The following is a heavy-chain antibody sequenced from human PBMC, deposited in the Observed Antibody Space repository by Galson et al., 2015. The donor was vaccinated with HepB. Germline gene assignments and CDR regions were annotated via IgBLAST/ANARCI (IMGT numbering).Heavy chain of an antibody. J-gene: IGHJ6*02. CDR3: AKGQRQEYYYYGMDV. Sequence: SLRLSCAASGFTFSSYGMHWVRQAPGKGLEWVAVISYDGSNKYYADSVKGRLTISRDNSKNTLYLQMNSLRAEDTALYYCAKGQRQEYYYYGMDVWGQGTTVTVSS. D-gene: IGHD5-24*01. CDR1: GFTFSSYG. V-gene: IGHV3-30*18. CDR2: ISYDGSNK.